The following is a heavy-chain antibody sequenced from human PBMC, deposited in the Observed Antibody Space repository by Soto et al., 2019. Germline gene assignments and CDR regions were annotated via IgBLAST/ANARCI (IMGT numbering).Heavy chain of an antibody. CDR2: INAGNGNT. J-gene: IGHJ4*02. D-gene: IGHD3-3*01. CDR1: GYTFTSYA. CDR3: AREWSFDY. Sequence: ASVKVSCKASGYTFTSYAMHWVRQAPGQRLEWMGWINAGNGNTKYSQKFQGRFTISRDNAKNTLYLQMNSLRAEDTAVYYCAREWSFDYWGQGTLVTVSS. V-gene: IGHV1-3*01.